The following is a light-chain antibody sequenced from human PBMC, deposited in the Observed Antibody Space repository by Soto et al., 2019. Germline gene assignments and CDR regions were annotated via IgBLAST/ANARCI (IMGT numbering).Light chain of an antibody. CDR3: GTWASSLSAVV. Sequence: QSVLTQPPSVSAAPGQKVTISCCGSSSNIGNNYVSWYQQLPGTAPKLLIYENNKRPSGIPDRFSGSKSGTSATLGITGLQTGDEADYYCGTWASSLSAVVFGGGTKLTVL. J-gene: IGLJ2*01. CDR2: ENN. CDR1: SSNIGNNY. V-gene: IGLV1-51*02.